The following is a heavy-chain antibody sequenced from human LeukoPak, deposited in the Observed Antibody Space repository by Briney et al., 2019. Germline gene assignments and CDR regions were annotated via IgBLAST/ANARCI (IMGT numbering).Heavy chain of an antibody. Sequence: SVKVSCKASGGTFSSYAISWVRQAPGQGLEWMGGIIPIFGTANYAQNFQGRVTITTDESTSTAYMELSSLISEDTAVYYCAKSTYYDFWSGYRSYYYMDVWGKGTTVTVSS. CDR2: IIPIFGTA. CDR3: AKSTYYDFWSGYRSYYYMDV. D-gene: IGHD3-3*01. V-gene: IGHV1-69*05. J-gene: IGHJ6*03. CDR1: GGTFSSYA.